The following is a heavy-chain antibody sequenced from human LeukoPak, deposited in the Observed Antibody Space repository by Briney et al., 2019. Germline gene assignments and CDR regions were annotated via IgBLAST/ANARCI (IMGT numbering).Heavy chain of an antibody. CDR2: VHKSGRT. V-gene: IGHV4-4*02. CDR1: TVSGSSGNF. Sequence: TPSETLSLTCALSTVSGSSGNFWSWVRQHPGEGLEWIGEVHKSGRTNYNPSLKTRVTISIDASKNQLSLEVTSVTAADTAVYYCARELLGAPTPGAYWGQGTRVAVSS. J-gene: IGHJ4*02. D-gene: IGHD1-26*01. CDR3: ARELLGAPTPGAY.